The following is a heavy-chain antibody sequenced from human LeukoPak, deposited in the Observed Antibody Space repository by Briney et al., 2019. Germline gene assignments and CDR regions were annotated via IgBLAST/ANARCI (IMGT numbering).Heavy chain of an antibody. CDR2: INPNSGGT. D-gene: IGHD4-17*01. CDR1: GYTFTGYY. J-gene: IGHJ3*02. Sequence: GASVKVSCKASGYTFTGYYMHWVRQAPGQGLEWMGWINPNSGGTNYAQKFQGRVTMTRDTSISTAYMELSRLRSDDTAVYYCARVSYGDYGFGAAFDIWGQGTMVTVSS. CDR3: ARVSYGDYGFGAAFDI. V-gene: IGHV1-2*02.